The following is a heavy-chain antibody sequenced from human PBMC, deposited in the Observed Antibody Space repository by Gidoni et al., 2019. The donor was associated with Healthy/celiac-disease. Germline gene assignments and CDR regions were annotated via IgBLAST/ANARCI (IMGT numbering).Heavy chain of an antibody. V-gene: IGHV4-31*03. CDR2: IYYSGST. CDR3: ARGYGGNSVTMGVLDY. Sequence: QVQLQESGPGLVKPSQTLSLTCTVSGGSLSIGGYYWSWIRQHPGKGLEWIGYIYYSGSTYYNPSLKSRVTISVDTSKNQFSLKLSSVTAADTAVYYCARGYGGNSVTMGVLDYWGQGTLVTVSS. J-gene: IGHJ4*02. D-gene: IGHD2-21*02. CDR1: GGSLSIGGYY.